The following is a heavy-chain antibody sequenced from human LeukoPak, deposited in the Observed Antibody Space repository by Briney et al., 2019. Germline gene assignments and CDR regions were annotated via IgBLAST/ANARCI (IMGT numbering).Heavy chain of an antibody. CDR2: ISSSSSYI. J-gene: IGHJ5*02. D-gene: IGHD3-10*01. Sequence: GGSLRLSCVDSGFTFSSYSMNWVRQAPGKGLEWASSISSSSSYIYYADSVKGRFTISRDNAKNSLYLQMNSLRAEDTAVYYCARDDYYGSGSYYRAKFDPWGQGTLVTVSS. CDR1: GFTFSSYS. CDR3: ARDDYYGSGSYYRAKFDP. V-gene: IGHV3-21*01.